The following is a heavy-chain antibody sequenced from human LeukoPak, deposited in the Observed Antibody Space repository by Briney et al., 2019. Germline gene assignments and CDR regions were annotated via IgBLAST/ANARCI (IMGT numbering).Heavy chain of an antibody. J-gene: IGHJ6*03. CDR1: GGSISSHY. D-gene: IGHD6-19*01. V-gene: IGHV4-59*11. Sequence: SETLSLTCTVSGGSISSHYWSWIRQTPGKGLEWIGYIYYSGSTNYNPSLKSRVTISVDTSKNQFSLKLSSVTAADTAVYYCARDTVAGTYYYYYDMDVWGEGTTVTVYS. CDR3: ARDTVAGTYYYYYDMDV. CDR2: IYYSGST.